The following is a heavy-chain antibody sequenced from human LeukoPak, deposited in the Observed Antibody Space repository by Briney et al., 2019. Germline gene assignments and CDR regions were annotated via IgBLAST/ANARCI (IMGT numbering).Heavy chain of an antibody. Sequence: PSETLSLTCSASGGSISSYYWSWIRQPPGKGLEWIGYIYYSGSTNHNPSLKSRVTISVDTSKNQFSLKLSSVTAADTAVYYCARVPSYSSGWYIDYWGQGTLVTVSS. CDR2: IYYSGST. CDR1: GGSISSYY. J-gene: IGHJ4*02. D-gene: IGHD6-19*01. V-gene: IGHV4-59*01. CDR3: ARVPSYSSGWYIDY.